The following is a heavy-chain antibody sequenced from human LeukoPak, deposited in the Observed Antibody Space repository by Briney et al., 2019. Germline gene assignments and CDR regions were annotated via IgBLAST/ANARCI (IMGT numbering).Heavy chain of an antibody. CDR2: INPNSGGT. J-gene: IGHJ4*02. Sequence: ASVKVSCKASGYTFTVYYMHWVRQAPGQGLEWMGWINPNSGGTNYAQKFQGRVTMTRDTSISTAYMELSRLRSDDTAVYYCARGLGYCGGDCSDYWGQGTLVTVSS. CDR1: GYTFTVYY. D-gene: IGHD2-21*01. CDR3: ARGLGYCGGDCSDY. V-gene: IGHV1-2*02.